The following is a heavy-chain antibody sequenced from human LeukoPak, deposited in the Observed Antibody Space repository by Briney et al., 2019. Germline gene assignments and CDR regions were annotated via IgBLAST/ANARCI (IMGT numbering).Heavy chain of an antibody. CDR1: GYTFTGYY. V-gene: IGHV1-2*02. CDR3: ARDAYYDFWSGDRDYYYMDV. Sequence: GASVKVSRKASGYTFTGYYMHWVRQAPGQGLEWMGWINPNSGGTNYAQKFQGRVTMTRDTSISTAYMELSRLRSGDTAVYYCARDAYYDFWSGDRDYYYMDVWGKGTTVTVSS. D-gene: IGHD3-3*01. CDR2: INPNSGGT. J-gene: IGHJ6*03.